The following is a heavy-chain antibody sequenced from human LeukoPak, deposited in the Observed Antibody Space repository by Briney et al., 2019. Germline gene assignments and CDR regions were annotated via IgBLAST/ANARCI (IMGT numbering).Heavy chain of an antibody. CDR3: AKSGLGDHGIFTGRGSPYYYYYLDV. D-gene: IGHD2-21*02. CDR2: FNEDGGTT. Sequence: GGSLKLSCQASGITFIDFVLHWVRQFPGKSLEWLALFNEDGGTTNNASSVEGRFTISRDNTQKSLFLEMNNLGTEDTALYYCAKSGLGDHGIFTGRGSPYYYYYLDVWGKGTTVIVS. CDR1: GITFIDFV. V-gene: IGHV3-43*02. J-gene: IGHJ6*03.